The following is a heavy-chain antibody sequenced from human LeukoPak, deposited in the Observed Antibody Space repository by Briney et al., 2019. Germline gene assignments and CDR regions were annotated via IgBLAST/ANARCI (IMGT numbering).Heavy chain of an antibody. D-gene: IGHD3-10*01. CDR2: IFYSGTT. CDR3: ARRSYSRRVDNWFDP. J-gene: IGHJ5*02. Sequence: SETLSLTCTVSGASISSASYYWTWIRQPPGKGLEWVGYIFYSGTTNYNPSLKSRVTISVDTSKNQFSLKLSSVTAADTAVYYCARRSYSRRVDNWFDPWGQGTLVTVSS. V-gene: IGHV4-61*01. CDR1: GASISSASYY.